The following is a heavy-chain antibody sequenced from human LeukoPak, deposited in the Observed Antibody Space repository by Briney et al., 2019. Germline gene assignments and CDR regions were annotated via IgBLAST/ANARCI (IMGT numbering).Heavy chain of an antibody. J-gene: IGHJ4*02. D-gene: IGHD4-23*01. V-gene: IGHV3-23*01. CDR3: ARDADYGGNSWDY. Sequence: GGSLRLSCAASGFPFSSHGMSWVRQAPGKGLEWVSGIIGGGGITYYANSVKGRFTISGDNSKNTLFLQMNSLRAEDTAVYYCARDADYGGNSWDYWGQGTLVTVSS. CDR2: IIGGGGIT. CDR1: GFPFSSHG.